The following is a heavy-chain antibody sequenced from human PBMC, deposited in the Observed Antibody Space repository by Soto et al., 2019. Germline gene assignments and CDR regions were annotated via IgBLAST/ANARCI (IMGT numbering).Heavy chain of an antibody. Sequence: SETLSLTCAVPGYFISSGYYWGWIRQPPGKGLEWIGSMFHSGSTHYNPSLKSRVTISVDTSKNHFSLRLSSVTASDTAVYYCARVPPSSGWYAGDDYWGQGTLVTVSS. V-gene: IGHV4-38-2*01. CDR3: ARVPPSSGWYAGDDY. J-gene: IGHJ4*02. CDR2: MFHSGST. CDR1: GYFISSGYY. D-gene: IGHD6-19*01.